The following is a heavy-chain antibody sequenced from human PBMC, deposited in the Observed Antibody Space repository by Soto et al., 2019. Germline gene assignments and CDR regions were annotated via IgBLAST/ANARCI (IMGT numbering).Heavy chain of an antibody. CDR3: ARGSYRSGGSCYSKNWFERLVNP. V-gene: IGHV1-3*01. CDR2: INAGNGNT. Sequence: ASVKVSCKASGYTFTSYAMHWVRQAPGQRLEWMGWINAGNGNTKYSQKFQGRVTITRDTSASTAYMELSSLRSEDTAVYYCARGSYRSGGSCYSKNWFERLVNPWGQGTLVTVSS. J-gene: IGHJ5*02. D-gene: IGHD2-15*01. CDR1: GYTFTSYA.